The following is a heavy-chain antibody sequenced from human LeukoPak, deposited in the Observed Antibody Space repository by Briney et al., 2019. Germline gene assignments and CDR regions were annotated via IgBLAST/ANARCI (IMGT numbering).Heavy chain of an antibody. V-gene: IGHV1-18*01. CDR3: ARDGAFYYDSSGYSFDY. CDR1: GYTFTSYG. D-gene: IGHD3-22*01. Sequence: ASVKVSCKASGYTFTSYGISWVRQAPGQGLEWMGWISAYNGNTNYAQKLEGGGTMTTDTSTSTDYMELRSLRSDDTAVYYCARDGAFYYDSSGYSFDYWGQGTLVTVSS. CDR2: ISAYNGNT. J-gene: IGHJ4*02.